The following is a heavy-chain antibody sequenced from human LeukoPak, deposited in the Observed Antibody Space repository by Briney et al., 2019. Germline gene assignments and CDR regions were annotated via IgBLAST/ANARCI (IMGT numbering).Heavy chain of an antibody. Sequence: PGGSLRLSCAASGFTFDDYAMHWVRQAPGKGLEWVSGISWNSGSIGYADSVKGRFTISRDNAKNSLYLQMNSLRAEDTALYYCWFGGLSADDAFDIWGQGTMVTVSS. J-gene: IGHJ3*02. D-gene: IGHD3-10*01. V-gene: IGHV3-9*01. CDR1: GFTFDDYA. CDR3: WFGGLSADDAFDI. CDR2: ISWNSGSI.